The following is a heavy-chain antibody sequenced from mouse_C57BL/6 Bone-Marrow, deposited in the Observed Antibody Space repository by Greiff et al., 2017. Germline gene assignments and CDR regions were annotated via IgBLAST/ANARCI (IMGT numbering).Heavy chain of an antibody. D-gene: IGHD2-3*01. CDR1: GFNIKDDY. Sequence: EVQGVESGAELVRPGASVKLSCTASGFNIKDDYMHWVKQRPEQGLEWIGWIDPENGDTEYASKFQGKATITADTSSNTAYLHLSSLTSEDTAVYYCTTFGWYAMDYWGQGTSVTVSS. CDR2: IDPENGDT. J-gene: IGHJ4*01. V-gene: IGHV14-4*01. CDR3: TTFGWYAMDY.